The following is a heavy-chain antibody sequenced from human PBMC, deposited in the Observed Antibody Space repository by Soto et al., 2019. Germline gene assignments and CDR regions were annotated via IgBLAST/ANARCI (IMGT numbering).Heavy chain of an antibody. CDR3: ARDDSGWYPGWLFEY. CDR1: GFTFSSYG. V-gene: IGHV3-33*01. CDR2: IWYDGSNK. Sequence: GGSLRLSCAASGFTFSSYGMHWVRQAPGKGLEWVAVIWYDGSNKYYADSVKGRFTISRDNSKNTLYLQMNSLRAEDTAVYYWARDDSGWYPGWLFEYWGQGTLVTVSS. D-gene: IGHD6-19*01. J-gene: IGHJ4*02.